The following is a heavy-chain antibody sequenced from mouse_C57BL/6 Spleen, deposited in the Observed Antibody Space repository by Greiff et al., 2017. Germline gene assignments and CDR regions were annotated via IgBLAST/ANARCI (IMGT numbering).Heavy chain of an antibody. CDR1: GFNIKDYY. D-gene: IGHD4-1*01. J-gene: IGHJ4*01. Sequence: EVQLVESGAELVKPGASVKLSCTASGFNIKDYYMHWVKQRTEQGLEWIGRIDPEDGETKYAPKFQGKATITADTSSNTAYLQLSSLTSEDTAVYYCAMGLGRRYYAMDYWGQGTSVTVSS. V-gene: IGHV14-2*01. CDR3: AMGLGRRYYAMDY. CDR2: IDPEDGET.